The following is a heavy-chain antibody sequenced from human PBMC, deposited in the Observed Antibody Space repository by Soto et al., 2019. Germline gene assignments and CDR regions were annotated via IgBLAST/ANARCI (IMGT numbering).Heavy chain of an antibody. CDR3: ARGYYYGSGRPTPGGMDV. Sequence: QVHLVQSGAEVKKPGASVKVSCKASGYTFTKYDINWVRQAPGQGLEWMGWISTYTGNTNYAQKLQGRVTMTTDTSTSTAYMELRSLRSDATAVYYCARGYYYGSGRPTPGGMDVWGQGTTVTVSS. CDR2: ISTYTGNT. CDR1: GYTFTKYD. D-gene: IGHD3-10*01. V-gene: IGHV1-18*01. J-gene: IGHJ6*02.